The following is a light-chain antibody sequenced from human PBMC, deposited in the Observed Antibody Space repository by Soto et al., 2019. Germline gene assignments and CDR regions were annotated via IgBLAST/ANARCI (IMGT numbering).Light chain of an antibody. J-gene: IGKJ4*01. CDR1: QSISSY. V-gene: IGKV1-39*01. Sequence: DIQMTQSPSSLSASVGDRVTITCRASQSISSYLNWYQQKPGKAPKLLIYAASSLQSGVPSRFSGSGSVTYFTLTISSLQREDFVTYYCQQSYSTPHTFGGGTKVEIK. CDR3: QQSYSTPHT. CDR2: AAS.